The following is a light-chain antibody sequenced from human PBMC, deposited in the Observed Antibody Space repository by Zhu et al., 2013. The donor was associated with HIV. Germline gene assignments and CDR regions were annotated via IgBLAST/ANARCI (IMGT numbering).Light chain of an antibody. Sequence: DIVMTQSPDSLAVSLGETATINCRSSRTVFYNSDNRNYLAWYQQKSGQSPRLLFYWASVRDSGVPDRFRGSGSGTNFSLTISSLQAEDVAVYSCQQYYTSPPAFGGGTEGADQ. CDR3: QQYYTSPPA. J-gene: IGKJ4*01. CDR2: WAS. CDR1: RTVFYNSDNRNY. V-gene: IGKV4-1*01.